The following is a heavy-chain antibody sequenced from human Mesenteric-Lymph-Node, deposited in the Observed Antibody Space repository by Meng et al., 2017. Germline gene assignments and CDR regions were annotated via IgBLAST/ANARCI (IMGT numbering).Heavy chain of an antibody. V-gene: IGHV3-23*01. CDR1: GFTLSSYA. CDR3: AKLGGSGSYPF. D-gene: IGHD3-10*01. CDR2: ITDSGGST. J-gene: IGHJ4*02. Sequence: GESLKISCAASGFTLSSYAMSWVRQAPGKGLEWVSSITDSGGSTYYADSVKGRFTISRDNSKSTLYLQVNSLRAEDTAVYYCAKLGGSGSYPFWGQGTLVTGSS.